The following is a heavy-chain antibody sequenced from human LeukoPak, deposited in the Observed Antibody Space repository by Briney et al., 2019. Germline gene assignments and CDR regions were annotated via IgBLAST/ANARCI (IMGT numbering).Heavy chain of an antibody. CDR3: ARDLTVVVTAQLRSYGMDV. Sequence: GGSLRLSCAASGFTFSSYSMNWVRQAPGKGLEWVSSISSSSSYIYYADSVKGRFTISRDNAKNSLYLQMNSLRAEDTAVYYCARDLTVVVTAQLRSYGMDVWGQGTTVTVSS. D-gene: IGHD2-21*02. CDR2: ISSSSSYI. J-gene: IGHJ6*02. V-gene: IGHV3-21*01. CDR1: GFTFSSYS.